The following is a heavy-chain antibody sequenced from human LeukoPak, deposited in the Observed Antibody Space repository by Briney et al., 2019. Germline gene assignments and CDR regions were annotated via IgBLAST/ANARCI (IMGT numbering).Heavy chain of an antibody. CDR1: GYTFTDYY. D-gene: IGHD3-10*01. Sequence: ASVKVSCKASGYTFTDYYIHWVREAPGQGLEWMGWISPNSGGTKYAQKFQGRVTMTRDTSISTAYMELSRLRSDDTAVYFCARVDYYYGSGSYSLWGQGTLVTVSS. CDR3: ARVDYYYGSGSYSL. V-gene: IGHV1-2*02. J-gene: IGHJ4*02. CDR2: ISPNSGGT.